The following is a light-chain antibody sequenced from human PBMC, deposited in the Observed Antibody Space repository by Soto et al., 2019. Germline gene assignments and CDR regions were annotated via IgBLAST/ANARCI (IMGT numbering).Light chain of an antibody. J-gene: IGKJ1*01. CDR3: QQYYSYPRT. V-gene: IGKV1-8*01. CDR1: QGISSY. CDR2: AAS. Sequence: AIRMTQSPSSFSASTGDRVTITCRASQGISSYLAWYQQKPGKAPKLLIYAASTLQSGVPSRFSGSGSGTVFTLTISCLQSEDFATYYCQQYYSYPRTCGQGTKVEIK.